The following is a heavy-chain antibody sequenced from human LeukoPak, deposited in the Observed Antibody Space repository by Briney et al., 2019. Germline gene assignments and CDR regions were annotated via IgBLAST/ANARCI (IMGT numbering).Heavy chain of an antibody. V-gene: IGHV3-43D*03. D-gene: IGHD2-2*01. CDR3: AKGPAKSIVVVPAGGMDV. CDR1: GFTFDDYA. J-gene: IGHJ6*02. CDR2: ISWDGGST. Sequence: GGSLRLSCAASGFTFDDYAMHWVRQAPGKGLEWVSLISWDGGSTYYADSVKGRFTISRDSSKNSLYLQMNSLRAEDTALYYCAKGPAKSIVVVPAGGMDVWGQGTTVTVSS.